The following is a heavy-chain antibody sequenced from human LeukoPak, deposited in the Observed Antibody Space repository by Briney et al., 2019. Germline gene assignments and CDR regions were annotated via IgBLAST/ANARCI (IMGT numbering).Heavy chain of an antibody. CDR3: AGGYYGSGTSYLWFDP. V-gene: IGHV4-38-2*02. CDR2: IYHSGST. CDR1: GYSISSGYY. D-gene: IGHD3-10*01. Sequence: SETLSLTCTVSGYSISSGYYWGWIRQTPGKGLEWIGNIYHSGSTDYNPSLKSRVTISVDTSKNQFSLKLSSVTAADTAVYYCAGGYYGSGTSYLWFDPWGQGTLVTVSS. J-gene: IGHJ5*02.